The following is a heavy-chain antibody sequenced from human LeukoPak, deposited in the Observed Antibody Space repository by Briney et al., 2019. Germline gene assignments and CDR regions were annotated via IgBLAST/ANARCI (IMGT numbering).Heavy chain of an antibody. CDR1: GGSISSYY. D-gene: IGHD5-12*01. J-gene: IGHJ6*02. V-gene: IGHV4-59*08. CDR3: ARLWDSGYDFYYYGMDV. Sequence: PSETLSLTCTVSGGSISSYYWSWIRQPPGKGLEWIGYIYYSGSTNYNPSLKSRVTISVDTSKNQFSLKLSSVTAADTAVYYCARLWDSGYDFYYYGMDVWGQGTTVTVSS. CDR2: IYYSGST.